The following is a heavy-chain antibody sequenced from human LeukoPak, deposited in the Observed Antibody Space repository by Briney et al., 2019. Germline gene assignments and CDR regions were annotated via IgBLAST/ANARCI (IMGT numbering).Heavy chain of an antibody. CDR1: GSIFSSTS. CDR3: AKDIYQGVGATDYFDY. CDR2: ISIGSSTI. Sequence: GGSLRPSGPPSGSIFSSTSMNWVGQAPGKALDWVSYISIGSSTIYYAQFVNGRFTISRDKSKNLLYLRMNSMRTEDTALYYCAKDIYQGVGATDYFDYRGQGTLVTVSS. J-gene: IGHJ4*02. V-gene: IGHV3-48*01. D-gene: IGHD1-26*01.